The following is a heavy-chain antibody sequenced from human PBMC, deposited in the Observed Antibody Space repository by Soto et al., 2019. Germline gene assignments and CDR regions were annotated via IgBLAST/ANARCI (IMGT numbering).Heavy chain of an antibody. Sequence: SETLSLTCAVYGGSFSGYYWSWIRQPPGKGLEWIGYIYYSGSTNYNPSLKGRVTISVDTSKNQFSLKLSSVTAADTAVYYCARRYGPGFDYWGQGILVTVSS. D-gene: IGHD4-17*01. CDR1: GGSFSGYY. V-gene: IGHV4-59*08. CDR3: ARRYGPGFDY. J-gene: IGHJ4*02. CDR2: IYYSGST.